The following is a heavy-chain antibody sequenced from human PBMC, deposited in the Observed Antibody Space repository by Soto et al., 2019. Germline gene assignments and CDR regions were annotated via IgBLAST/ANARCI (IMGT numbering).Heavy chain of an antibody. J-gene: IGHJ6*02. V-gene: IGHV1-46*01. CDR3: AGGYSGYDSYYYYYGMDV. CDR2: INPSGGST. Sequence: GASVKVSCKASGYTFTSYYMHWVRQAPGQGLEWMGIINPSGGSTSYAQKFQGRVTMTRDTSTSTVYMELSSLRSEDTAVYYCAGGYSGYDSYYYYYGMDVWGQGTTVTVS. D-gene: IGHD5-12*01. CDR1: GYTFTSYY.